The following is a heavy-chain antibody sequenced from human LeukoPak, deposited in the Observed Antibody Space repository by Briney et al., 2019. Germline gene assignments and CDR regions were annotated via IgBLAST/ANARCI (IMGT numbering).Heavy chain of an antibody. Sequence: SVKVSCKASGGTFSSYAISWVRQAPGQGLEWMGGIIPIFGTANYAQKFQGRVTITADESTSTAYMELSSLRSEDTAVYYCARVVGGSYPPFDYWGQGTLVTVSS. V-gene: IGHV1-69*13. CDR3: ARVVGGSYPPFDY. CDR2: IIPIFGTA. J-gene: IGHJ4*02. D-gene: IGHD1-26*01. CDR1: GGTFSSYA.